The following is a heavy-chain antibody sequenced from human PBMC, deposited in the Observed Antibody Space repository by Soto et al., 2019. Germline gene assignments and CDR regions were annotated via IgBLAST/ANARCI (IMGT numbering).Heavy chain of an antibody. CDR1: GYSSTTYW. V-gene: IGHV5-51*01. CDR3: ARTSCSSSSCYDVRFDP. Sequence: GESLKISCKVSGYSSTTYWIGWVRQMPGKGLEWMGIIHPVDSDTKYSPSFQGQVTISADKSISTAYLQWSSLKASDTAMYYCARTSCSSSSCYDVRFDPWGQGNLVTVYS. CDR2: IHPVDSDT. J-gene: IGHJ5*02. D-gene: IGHD2-2*01.